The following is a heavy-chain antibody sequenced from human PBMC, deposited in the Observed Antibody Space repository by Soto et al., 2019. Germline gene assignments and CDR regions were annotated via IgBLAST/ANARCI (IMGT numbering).Heavy chain of an antibody. CDR2: IYHSGSA. D-gene: IGHD3-22*01. J-gene: IGHJ3*02. V-gene: IGHV4-30-2*01. CDR1: GGSISSCGYS. CDR3: ARGGYYYDSSGRPLDAFDI. Sequence: SETLSLTCAVSGGSISSCGYSWSWIRQPPGKGLEWIGYIYHSGSAYYNPSLKSRVTISVDRSKNQFSLKLGSVTAADTAVYYCARGGYYYDSSGRPLDAFDIWGQGTMVTVSS.